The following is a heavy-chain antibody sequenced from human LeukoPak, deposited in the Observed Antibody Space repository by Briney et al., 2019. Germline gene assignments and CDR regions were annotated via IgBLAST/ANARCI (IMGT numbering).Heavy chain of an antibody. CDR2: IIPILGIA. V-gene: IGHV1-69*04. J-gene: IGHJ4*02. Sequence: GASVKVSCKASGGTFSSYAISWVRQAPGQGLEWMGRIIPILGIANYAQKFQGRVTITADKSTSTAYMELSSLRSEDTAVYYCARESLPYTAMVKWLDYWGRGTLVTVSS. CDR3: ARESLPYTAMVKWLDY. CDR1: GGTFSSYA. D-gene: IGHD5-18*01.